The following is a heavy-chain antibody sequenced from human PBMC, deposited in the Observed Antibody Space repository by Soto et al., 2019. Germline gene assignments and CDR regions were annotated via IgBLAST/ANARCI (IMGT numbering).Heavy chain of an antibody. Sequence: PGGSLRLSCAASGFTFSSYAMHWVRQAPGKGLEWVAVISYDGSNKYYADSVKGRFTISRDNSKNTLYLQMNSLRAEDTAVYYCARDGGYDSSSLSAFDIWGQGTMVTVSS. D-gene: IGHD3-22*01. V-gene: IGHV3-30-3*01. CDR3: ARDGGYDSSSLSAFDI. CDR1: GFTFSSYA. J-gene: IGHJ3*02. CDR2: ISYDGSNK.